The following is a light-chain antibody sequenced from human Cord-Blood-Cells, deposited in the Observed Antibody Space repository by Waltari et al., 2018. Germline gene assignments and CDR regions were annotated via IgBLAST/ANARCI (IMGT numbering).Light chain of an antibody. V-gene: IGKV4-1*01. CDR1: QSVLYSSNNKNY. Sequence: DIVMTQSPDPLAVSLGGRATINCKSSQSVLYSSNNKNYLAWYPQKPGQPPKLLIYWASTRESGVPDRFSGSGSGTDFTLTISSLQAEDVAVYYCQQYYSTPYTFGQGTKLEIK. CDR2: WAS. J-gene: IGKJ2*01. CDR3: QQYYSTPYT.